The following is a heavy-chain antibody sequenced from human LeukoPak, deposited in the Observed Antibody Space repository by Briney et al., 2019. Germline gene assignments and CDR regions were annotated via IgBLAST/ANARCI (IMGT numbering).Heavy chain of an antibody. CDR3: AKGELRFLEWLCDY. J-gene: IGHJ4*02. CDR2: IRYDGSNK. V-gene: IGHV3-30*02. Sequence: PGGSLRLSCAASGFTFSSYSMHWVRQAPGKGLEWVAFIRYDGSNKYYADSVKGRFTISRDNSKNTLYPQMNSLRAEDTAVYYCAKGELRFLEWLCDYWGQGTLVTVSS. CDR1: GFTFSSYS. D-gene: IGHD3-3*01.